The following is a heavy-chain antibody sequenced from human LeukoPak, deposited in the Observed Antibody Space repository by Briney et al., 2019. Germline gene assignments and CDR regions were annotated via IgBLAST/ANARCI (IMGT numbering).Heavy chain of an antibody. Sequence: PSETLSLTCTVSGGSTSSNYYWGWIRQPPGKGLEWIGSIYSSGSTSYSPSLKSRVTISVDTSKNQFSLKLTSVTATDTAVYYCARNQSTSRETYFDYWGQGTLVTVSS. V-gene: IGHV4-39*01. CDR3: ARNQSTSRETYFDY. D-gene: IGHD1-26*01. CDR1: GGSTSSNYY. CDR2: IYSSGST. J-gene: IGHJ4*02.